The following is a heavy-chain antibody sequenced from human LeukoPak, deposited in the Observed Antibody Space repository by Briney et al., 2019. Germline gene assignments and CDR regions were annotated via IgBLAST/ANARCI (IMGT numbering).Heavy chain of an antibody. J-gene: IGHJ4*02. D-gene: IGHD3-16*02. CDR2: FDPEDGET. Sequence: ASVKVSCKVSGYTLTELSMHWVRQAPGKGLEWMGGFDPEDGETIYAQKFQGRVTMTEDTSTDTAYMELSSLRSEDTAVYYCARVGLYDYVWGSYRSYYFDYWGQGTLVTVSS. V-gene: IGHV1-24*01. CDR3: ARVGLYDYVWGSYRSYYFDY. CDR1: GYTLTELS.